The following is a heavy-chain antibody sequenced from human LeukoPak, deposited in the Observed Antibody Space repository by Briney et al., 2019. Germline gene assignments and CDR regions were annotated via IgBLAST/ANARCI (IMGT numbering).Heavy chain of an antibody. CDR3: ARDPRGFQYYNGSS. CDR1: GFTFSGSA. V-gene: IGHV3-73*01. D-gene: IGHD3-10*01. CDR2: IRSKANSYAT. Sequence: GGSLRLSCAASGFTFSGSAMHWVRQASGKGLEWVGRIRSKANSYATAYAASVKGRFTISRDDSKNTAYLQMNSLKTEDTAVYYCARDPRGFQYYNGSSWGQGTLVTVSS. J-gene: IGHJ4*02.